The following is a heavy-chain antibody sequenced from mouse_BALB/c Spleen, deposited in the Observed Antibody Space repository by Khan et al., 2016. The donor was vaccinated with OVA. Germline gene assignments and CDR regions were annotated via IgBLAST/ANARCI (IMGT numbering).Heavy chain of an antibody. Sequence: EVELVESGGGLVQPGGSRKLSCAASGFTFSSFGMHWVRQAPEEGLEWVAYISSGSSTIFYADTVKGRFTISRDNPKNTLFLQMTSLRSEDTAMYYCARDSHMDYWGQGTSVTVSS. CDR2: ISSGSSTI. J-gene: IGHJ4*01. CDR1: GFTFSSFG. CDR3: ARDSHMDY. V-gene: IGHV5-17*02.